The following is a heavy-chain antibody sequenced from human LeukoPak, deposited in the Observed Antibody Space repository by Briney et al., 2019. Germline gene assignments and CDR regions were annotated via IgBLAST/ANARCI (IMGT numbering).Heavy chain of an antibody. CDR3: ATNRGYSYVHDAFDI. Sequence: ASVKVSCKASGYTFTSYGFTWVRQAPGLGLEWMGWISAYKGNTNYAQKLQGRVTMTTDTSTSTAYMELMSLRSDDTAVYHCATNRGYSYVHDAFDIWGQGTMVTVSS. D-gene: IGHD5-18*01. V-gene: IGHV1-18*04. CDR2: ISAYKGNT. J-gene: IGHJ3*02. CDR1: GYTFTSYG.